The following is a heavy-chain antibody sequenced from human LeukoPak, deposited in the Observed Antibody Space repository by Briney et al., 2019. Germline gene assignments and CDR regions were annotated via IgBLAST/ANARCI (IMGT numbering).Heavy chain of an antibody. CDR1: GGSISSGDYY. CDR3: ARGRGYYQDY. J-gene: IGHJ4*02. D-gene: IGHD3-22*01. CDR2: IYYSGST. V-gene: IGHV4-30-4*01. Sequence: PSETLSLTCTVSGGSISSGDYYWSWIRQPPGKGLEWIGYIYYSGSTYYNPSLKSRVTMSVDTSKNQFSLNLSSVTAADTAVYYCARGRGYYQDYWGQGTLVTVSS.